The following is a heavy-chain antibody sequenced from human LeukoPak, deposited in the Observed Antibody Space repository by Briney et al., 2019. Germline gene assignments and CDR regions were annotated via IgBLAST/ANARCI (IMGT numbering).Heavy chain of an antibody. Sequence: SETLSLTCTVSGGSISSYYWSWIRQPAGKGLEWIGRIYTSGSTNYNPSLKSRVTMSVDTSKNQFSLKLSSVTAADTAVYYCASSIAAAGTGLYDDYWGQGTLVTVSS. CDR1: GGSISSYY. D-gene: IGHD6-13*01. CDR3: ASSIAAAGTGLYDDY. J-gene: IGHJ4*02. V-gene: IGHV4-4*07. CDR2: IYTSGST.